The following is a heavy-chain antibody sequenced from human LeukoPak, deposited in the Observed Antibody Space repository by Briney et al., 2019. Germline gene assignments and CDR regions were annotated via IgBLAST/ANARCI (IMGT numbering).Heavy chain of an antibody. CDR1: GGSISSYY. CDR2: IYYSGST. D-gene: IGHD3-3*01. J-gene: IGHJ4*02. CDR3: ASFPRRGYDFWSGYSGDY. V-gene: IGHV4-59*01. Sequence: PSETLSLTCTVSGGSISSYYWSWIRQPPGKGLEWIGYIYYSGSTNYNPSLKSRVTISVDTSKNQFSLKLSSVTAADTAVYYCASFPRRGYDFWSGYSGDYWGQGTPVTVSS.